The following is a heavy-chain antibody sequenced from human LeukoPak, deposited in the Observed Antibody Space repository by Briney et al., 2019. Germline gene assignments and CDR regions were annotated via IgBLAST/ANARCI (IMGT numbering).Heavy chain of an antibody. CDR3: ARPIAVAATGAFDI. Sequence: PSETLSLTCAVYGGSIRGYYWSWIRQSPGKGLEWIGEINHSGSTNYNPSLKSRVTISVDTSKNQFSLKLSSVTAADTAVYYCARPIAVAATGAFDIWGQGTMVTVSS. D-gene: IGHD6-19*01. J-gene: IGHJ3*02. CDR2: INHSGST. V-gene: IGHV4-34*01. CDR1: GGSIRGYY.